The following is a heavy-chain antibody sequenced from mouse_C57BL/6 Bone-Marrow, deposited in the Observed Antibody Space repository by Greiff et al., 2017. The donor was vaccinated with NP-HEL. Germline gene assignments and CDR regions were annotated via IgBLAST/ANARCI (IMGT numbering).Heavy chain of an antibody. J-gene: IGHJ2*01. V-gene: IGHV5-12*01. CDR1: GFTFSDYY. CDR2: ISNGGGST. CDR3: ARQRGGNSYFDY. D-gene: IGHD2-1*01. Sequence: EVKLVESGGGLVQPGGSLKLSCAASGFTFSDYYMYWVRQTPEKRLEWVAYISNGGGSTYYPDTVKGRFTISRDNAKNTLYLQMDRLKAEDTAMYYCARQRGGNSYFDYWGQGTTLTVSS.